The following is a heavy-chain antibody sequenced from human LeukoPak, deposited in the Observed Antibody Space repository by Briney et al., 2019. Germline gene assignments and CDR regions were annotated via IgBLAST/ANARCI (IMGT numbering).Heavy chain of an antibody. J-gene: IGHJ5*02. Sequence: GGSLRLSCAASGFSFSDYAMTWVRQAPGKGLGWVSTISSGEGITYYADSVKGRFTISRDDSKNTLYLQMNSLRAEDTAIYYCAKRPGKAAAGPFDPWGQGTLVTVSS. CDR3: AKRPGKAAAGPFDP. D-gene: IGHD6-13*01. V-gene: IGHV3-23*01. CDR1: GFSFSDYA. CDR2: ISSGEGIT.